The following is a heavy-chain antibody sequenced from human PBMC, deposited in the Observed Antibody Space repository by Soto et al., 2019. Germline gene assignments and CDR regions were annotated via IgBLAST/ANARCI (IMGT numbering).Heavy chain of an antibody. Sequence: QVQLQESGPGLVKPSGTLSLTCAVSSGTISSSNWWTWVRQPPGKGLEWIGEINQRGSPNYNPSLRSRVTVSVDKSKSQFFLKLSSVTAADTAIDYCAGLGMVAAHREFDPWGQGTLVTVSS. CDR1: SGTISSSNW. CDR2: INQRGSP. D-gene: IGHD2-15*01. V-gene: IGHV4-4*02. J-gene: IGHJ5*02. CDR3: AGLGMVAAHREFDP.